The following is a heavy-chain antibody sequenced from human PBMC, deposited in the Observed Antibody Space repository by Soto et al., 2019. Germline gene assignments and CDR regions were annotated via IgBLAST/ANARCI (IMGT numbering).Heavy chain of an antibody. CDR1: RFIFSSYG. V-gene: IGHV3-23*01. CDR2: ISGSGGST. Sequence: EVQVLESGGGLIQPGGTLRLSCAASRFIFSSYGMSWVRQAPGKGLEWVSGISGSGGSTWYAESLKGRFTISRDNSKKTFYLEMRRLRVRDTAVYYCAKSPVEYGTFDYWGQGTLVTVSS. D-gene: IGHD4-17*01. J-gene: IGHJ4*02. CDR3: AKSPVEYGTFDY.